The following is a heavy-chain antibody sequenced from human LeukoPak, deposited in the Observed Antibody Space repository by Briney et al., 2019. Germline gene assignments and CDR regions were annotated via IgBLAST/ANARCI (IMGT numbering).Heavy chain of an antibody. J-gene: IGHJ4*02. CDR2: IYSGGST. CDR1: GFTVSSNY. Sequence: GGSLRLSCAASGFTVSSNYMSWVRQAPGKGLEWVSVIYSGGSTYYADSVKGRFTISRDNSKNTLYLQMNSLRAGDTAVYYCARGADPDDYADYWGQGTLVTVSS. CDR3: ARGADPDDYADY. V-gene: IGHV3-66*01.